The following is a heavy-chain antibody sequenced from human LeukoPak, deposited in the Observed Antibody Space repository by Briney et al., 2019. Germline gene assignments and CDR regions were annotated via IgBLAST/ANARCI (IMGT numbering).Heavy chain of an antibody. CDR1: GFTFSSYG. CDR2: ISYDESNT. J-gene: IGHJ4*02. V-gene: IGHV3-30*03. Sequence: PGGSLRLSCAASGFTFSSYGMHWVRQAPGKGLEWVSLISYDESNTDYADSVKGRFTISRDNSKTAVYLQMNSLRAEDTAVYYCAFYRGASSYFAYWGQGTLVTVSS. CDR3: AFYRGASSYFAY. D-gene: IGHD3-10*01.